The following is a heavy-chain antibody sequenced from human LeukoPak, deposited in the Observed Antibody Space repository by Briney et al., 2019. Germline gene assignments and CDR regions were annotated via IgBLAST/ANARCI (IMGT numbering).Heavy chain of an antibody. D-gene: IGHD6-13*01. V-gene: IGHV3-30*18. J-gene: IGHJ4*02. Sequence: GGSLRLSCAASGFTFNNYGMHYVRQAPGKGLEWVAVISDDGRNKNYADSVKGRFTISRDGSNNTLYLQMNSLRAEDTGVYFCAKDRETTASGTFDFRGQGTLVAVSS. CDR1: GFTFNNYG. CDR2: ISDDGRNK. CDR3: AKDRETTASGTFDF.